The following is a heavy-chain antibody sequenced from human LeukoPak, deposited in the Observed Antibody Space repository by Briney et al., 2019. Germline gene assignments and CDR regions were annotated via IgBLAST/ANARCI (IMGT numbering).Heavy chain of an antibody. V-gene: IGHV1-8*01. J-gene: IGHJ3*02. Sequence: GASVKVSCKASGYTCTSYDINWVRQATGQGLEWMVWMNPNSGNTGYAQKFQGRVTMTRNTSISTVYMELSSLRSEDTAVYYCARLSNSWYAFDIWGQGTMVIVSS. CDR3: ARLSNSWYAFDI. CDR2: MNPNSGNT. D-gene: IGHD6-13*01. CDR1: GYTCTSYD.